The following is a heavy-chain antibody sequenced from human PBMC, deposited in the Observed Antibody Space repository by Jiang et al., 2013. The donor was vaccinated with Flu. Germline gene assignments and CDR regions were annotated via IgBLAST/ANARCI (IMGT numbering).Heavy chain of an antibody. CDR1: GDSISGYY. CDR3: ARTYGSPAGDFDV. D-gene: IGHD3-16*01. V-gene: IGHV4-4*09. CDR2: IYPGGNS. Sequence: GPGLVEPSETLSLTCTVSGDSISGYYWSWIRQPPGKGLEWIGYIYPGGNSNYNPSLRSRVTISLDKSKKYFSLKLTSVTAADTAVYYCARTYGSPAGDFDVWGQGTMVFVSS. J-gene: IGHJ3*01.